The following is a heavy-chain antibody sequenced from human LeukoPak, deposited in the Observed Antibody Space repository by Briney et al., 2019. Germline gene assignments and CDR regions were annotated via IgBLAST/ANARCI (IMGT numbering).Heavy chain of an antibody. CDR3: AKDAIGYCSGGSCYGLSDY. CDR2: ISGSGGST. Sequence: PGGSLRLSCAASGFTLSSYAKSWVRQAPGKGLEWVSAISGSGGSTYYADSVKGRFTISRDNSKNTLYLQMNSLRAKDTAVYYCAKDAIGYCSGGSCYGLSDYWGQGTLVTVSS. D-gene: IGHD2-15*01. CDR1: GFTLSSYA. J-gene: IGHJ4*02. V-gene: IGHV3-23*01.